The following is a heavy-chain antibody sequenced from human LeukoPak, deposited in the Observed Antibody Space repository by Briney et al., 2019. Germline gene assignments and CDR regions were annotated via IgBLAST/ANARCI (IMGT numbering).Heavy chain of an antibody. J-gene: IGHJ4*02. CDR3: ARGSYSSGWSPFDY. CDR1: GGSISSSSYY. CDR2: IYNTGTT. D-gene: IGHD6-19*01. Sequence: PSETLSLTCTVSGGSISSSSYYWSWIRQPPGKGLEWIGYIYNTGTTNYNPSLKSRVTISLDTSKNQFSLKLSSVTAADTAVYYCARGSYSSGWSPFDYWGQGTLVTVSS. V-gene: IGHV4-61*01.